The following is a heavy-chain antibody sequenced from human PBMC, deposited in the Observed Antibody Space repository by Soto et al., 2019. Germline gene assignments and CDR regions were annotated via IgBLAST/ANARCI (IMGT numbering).Heavy chain of an antibody. V-gene: IGHV3-30*18. CDR2: ISYSGSKK. J-gene: IGHJ3*02. CDR3: AKAAVEMATLMAFDI. D-gene: IGHD5-12*01. Sequence: QVQLVESGGGLVQPGRSLRLSCAASGFTFSSYGMRWVRQAPGKGLEWVAVISYSGSKKYYADSVKGRFTISRDNSKNTLHLLMNSLGAEDAAVYYCAKAAVEMATLMAFDIWGQGTMVTVSS. CDR1: GFTFSSYG.